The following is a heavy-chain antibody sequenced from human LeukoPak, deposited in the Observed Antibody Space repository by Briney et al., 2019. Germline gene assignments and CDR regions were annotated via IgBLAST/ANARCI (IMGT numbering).Heavy chain of an antibody. Sequence: GGSLRLSCAASGFTFSSYWMSWVRQAPGKGLEWVANIKQDGSEKYYVDSVKGRFTISRDNAKNSLYLQMNSLRAEDTAVYYCAREGAMVRGVPFDYWGQGTLVTVSS. CDR2: IKQDGSEK. CDR1: GFTFSSYW. D-gene: IGHD3-10*01. J-gene: IGHJ4*02. V-gene: IGHV3-7*01. CDR3: AREGAMVRGVPFDY.